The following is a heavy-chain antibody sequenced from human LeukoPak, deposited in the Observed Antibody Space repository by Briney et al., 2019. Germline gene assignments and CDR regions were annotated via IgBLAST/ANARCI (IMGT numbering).Heavy chain of an antibody. Sequence: SETLSLTCTVSGGSISSYYWSWIRQPPGKGLGWIGYIYYSGNTNYTPSLKSRVTMSVDTSKNEFSLELKSVTAADTAVYYCARGGRGAYAFDIWGQGTVVTVSS. CDR1: GGSISSYY. J-gene: IGHJ3*02. V-gene: IGHV4-59*08. CDR3: ARGGRGAYAFDI. CDR2: IYYSGNT. D-gene: IGHD3-10*01.